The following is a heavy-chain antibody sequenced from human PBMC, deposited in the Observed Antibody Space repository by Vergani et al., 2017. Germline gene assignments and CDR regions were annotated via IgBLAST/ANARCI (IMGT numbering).Heavy chain of an antibody. CDR2: INPSGGHT. V-gene: IGHV1-46*03. D-gene: IGHD3-9*01. CDR3: ARGDYGILTGYRY. J-gene: IGHJ4*02. CDR1: EYTFSNYY. Sequence: QVQVVQSGAEVKKSGASVKVSCKTSEYTFSNYYMHWVRQAPGQGLEWMGIINPSGGHTNYAQKFQGRVTMTRDTSTSTVYMELSSLRSEDTAIYYGARGDYGILTGYRYWGQGTLVTVSA.